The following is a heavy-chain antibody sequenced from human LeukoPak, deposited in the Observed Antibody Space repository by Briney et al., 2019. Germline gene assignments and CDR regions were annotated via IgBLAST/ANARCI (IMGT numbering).Heavy chain of an antibody. CDR2: INPTSGGT. Sequence: GASVKVSCKASGYTFIGYYLHWVRQAPGQGLEWMGWINPTSGGTNYALKFQDRVTMTRDTSINTAYMELSRLTSDDTAVYYCARLVGLSTTASYWGQGTLVIVSS. CDR1: GYTFIGYY. V-gene: IGHV1-2*02. J-gene: IGHJ4*02. D-gene: IGHD5/OR15-5a*01. CDR3: ARLVGLSTTASY.